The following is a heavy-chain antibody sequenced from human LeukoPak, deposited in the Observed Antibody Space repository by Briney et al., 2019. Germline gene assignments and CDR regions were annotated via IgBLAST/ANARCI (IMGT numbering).Heavy chain of an antibody. CDR1: GGSISSSSYY. D-gene: IGHD3-3*01. J-gene: IGHJ5*02. V-gene: IGHV4-39*07. CDR2: IYYSGST. CDR3: ARGLTLIRFLVHNWFDP. Sequence: PSETLSLTCTVSGGSISSSSYYWGWIRQPPGKGLEWIGSIYYSGSTYYNPSLKSRVTISVDTSKNQFSLKLSSVTAADTAVYYCARGLTLIRFLVHNWFDPWGQGTLVTVSS.